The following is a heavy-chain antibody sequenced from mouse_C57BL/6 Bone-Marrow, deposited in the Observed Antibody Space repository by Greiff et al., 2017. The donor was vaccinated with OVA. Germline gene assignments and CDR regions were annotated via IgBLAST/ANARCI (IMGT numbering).Heavy chain of an antibody. CDR3: ARDARFDY. J-gene: IGHJ2*01. CDR2: ISDGGSYT. Sequence: EVKLMESGGGLVKPGGSLKLTCAASGFTFSSYAMSWVRQTPEKRLEWVATISDGGSYTYYPDNVKGRFTISRDNAKNNLYLQMSHLKSEDTAMYYCARDARFDYWGQGTTLTVSS. V-gene: IGHV5-4*01. CDR1: GFTFSSYA.